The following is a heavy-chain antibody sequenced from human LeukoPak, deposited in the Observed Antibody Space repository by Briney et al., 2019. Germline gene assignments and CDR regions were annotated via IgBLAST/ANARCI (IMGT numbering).Heavy chain of an antibody. D-gene: IGHD6-13*01. CDR3: ARDTSVIAAVDWFDP. Sequence: SSVKVSCKASGGTFSSYAISWVRQAPGQGLEWMGGIIPIFGTANYAQKFQGRATFTTDESTSTAYMELSSLRSEDTAVYYCARDTSVIAAVDWFDPWGQGTLVTVSS. CDR2: IIPIFGTA. CDR1: GGTFSSYA. J-gene: IGHJ5*02. V-gene: IGHV1-69*05.